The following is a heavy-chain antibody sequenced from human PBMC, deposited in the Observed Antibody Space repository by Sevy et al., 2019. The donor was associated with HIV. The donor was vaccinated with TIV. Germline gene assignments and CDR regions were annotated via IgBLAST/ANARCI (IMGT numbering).Heavy chain of an antibody. Sequence: GGSLRLSCAASGFTFSSYGMHWVRQAPGKGLEWVAFTRYDGSNKYYADSVKGRFTISRDNSKNTLYLQMNSLRAEDTAVYYCAKASYSGSYAAYFDYWGQGTLVTVSS. CDR3: AKASYSGSYAAYFDY. D-gene: IGHD1-26*01. CDR1: GFTFSSYG. J-gene: IGHJ4*02. V-gene: IGHV3-30*02. CDR2: TRYDGSNK.